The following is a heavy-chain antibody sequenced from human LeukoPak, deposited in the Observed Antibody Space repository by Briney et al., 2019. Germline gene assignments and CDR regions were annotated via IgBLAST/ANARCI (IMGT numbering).Heavy chain of an antibody. J-gene: IGHJ5*02. CDR1: GGSISSSSYY. CDR3: ARSGTEWFDP. Sequence: PSETLSLTCTVSGGSISSSSYYWGWIRQPPGKGLEWIGSIYYSGSTYYNPSLKSRVTISADTSKNQFSLKLSSVTAADTAVYYCARSGTEWFDPWGQGTLVTVSS. D-gene: IGHD1-7*01. V-gene: IGHV4-39*07. CDR2: IYYSGST.